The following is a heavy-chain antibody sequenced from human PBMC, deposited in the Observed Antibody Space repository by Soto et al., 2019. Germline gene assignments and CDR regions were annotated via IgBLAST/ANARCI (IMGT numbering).Heavy chain of an antibody. J-gene: IGHJ4*02. CDR2: VYYTGST. Sequence: SETLSLTYSVSGGSISGSYWSWIRQSTGKGLEWLGYVYYTGSTNYSPSLRSRVSISVDTSKNEFSLRLSSVTAADTAVYFCARSVAVPGAHIDYWGQGTQVTVSS. V-gene: IGHV4-59*01. CDR1: GGSISGSY. CDR3: ARSVAVPGAHIDY. D-gene: IGHD6-19*01.